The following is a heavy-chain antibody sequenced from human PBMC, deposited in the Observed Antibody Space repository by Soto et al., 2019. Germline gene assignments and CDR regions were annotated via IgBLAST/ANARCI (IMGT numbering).Heavy chain of an antibody. CDR3: EADYYDSSGYFRGNFDI. J-gene: IGHJ3*02. D-gene: IGHD3-22*01. V-gene: IGHV3-48*03. CDR2: ISSSGSTI. Sequence: QTGGSLRLSCAASGFTFSSYEMNWVRQAPGKGLEWVSYISSSGSTIYYADSVKGRFTISRDNAKNSLYLQMNSLRAEDTAVYYCEADYYDSSGYFRGNFDIWGQGTMVTVSS. CDR1: GFTFSSYE.